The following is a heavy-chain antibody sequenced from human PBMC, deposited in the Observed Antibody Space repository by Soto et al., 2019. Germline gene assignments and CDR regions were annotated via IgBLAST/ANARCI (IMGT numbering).Heavy chain of an antibody. J-gene: IGHJ5*02. Sequence: SETLSLTCTVSGGSISSYYWSWIRQPPGKGLEWIGYIYYSGSTNYNPSLKSRVTISVDTSKNQFSLKLSSVTAADTAVYYCARVQVRDYYDSSGYSNWFDPWGQGTLVTVSS. CDR3: ARVQVRDYYDSSGYSNWFDP. D-gene: IGHD3-22*01. CDR1: GGSISSYY. CDR2: IYYSGST. V-gene: IGHV4-59*12.